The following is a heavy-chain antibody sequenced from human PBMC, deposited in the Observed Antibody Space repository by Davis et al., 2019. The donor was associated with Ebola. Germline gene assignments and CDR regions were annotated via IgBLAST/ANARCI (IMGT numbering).Heavy chain of an antibody. CDR2: ISGSGGST. CDR3: AQSGLREGSPGY. V-gene: IGHV3-23*01. CDR1: GFTFSSYS. J-gene: IGHJ4*02. Sequence: PGGSLRLSCAASGFTFSSYSMSCLRQVPGKGLEWVPAISGSGGSTYYADSVKGRFTISRDNSKNTLYLQMNSLRAEDTAVYYCAQSGLREGSPGYWGQGTLVTVSS. D-gene: IGHD1-26*01.